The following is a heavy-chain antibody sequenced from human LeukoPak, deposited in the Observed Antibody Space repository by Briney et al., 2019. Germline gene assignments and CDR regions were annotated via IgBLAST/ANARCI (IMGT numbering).Heavy chain of an antibody. V-gene: IGHV4-39*01. D-gene: IGHD2-15*01. CDR3: ARGLTRDDDIVVVVAATPGWFDP. Sequence: PSETLSLTCTVSGGSISSSSYYWGWIRQPPGKGLEWIGSIYYSGSTYYNPSLKSRVTISEDTSKNQFSLKLSSVTAADTAVYYCARGLTRDDDIVVVVAATPGWFDPWGQGTLVTVSS. J-gene: IGHJ5*02. CDR2: IYYSGST. CDR1: GGSISSSSYY.